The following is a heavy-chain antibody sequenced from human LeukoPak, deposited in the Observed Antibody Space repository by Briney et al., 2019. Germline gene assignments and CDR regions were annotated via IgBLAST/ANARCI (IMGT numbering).Heavy chain of an antibody. CDR3: ARSIYCGGDCYWYYYYGMAV. Sequence: PSETLSLTCTVSGVPISSYHWSWIRQPPGKGLEGVGYNYYSGSHHYNPPLKTRATISVDTSKNQFSLKLSSVTAADTAVYYCARSIYCGGDCYWYYYYGMAVWGQGTTVTVSS. J-gene: IGHJ6*02. CDR2: NYYSGSH. D-gene: IGHD2-21*02. CDR1: GVPISSYH. V-gene: IGHV4-59*01.